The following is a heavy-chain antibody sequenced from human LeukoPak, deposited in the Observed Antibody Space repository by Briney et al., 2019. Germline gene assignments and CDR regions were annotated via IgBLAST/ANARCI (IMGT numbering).Heavy chain of an antibody. V-gene: IGHV3-23*01. J-gene: IGHJ6*02. CDR3: AKTPSDYGDSYYYGMDV. CDR2: ISGSGGST. D-gene: IGHD4-17*01. Sequence: GGSLRLSCAASGFTFSSYAMTWVRQAPGKGLEWVSAISGSGGSTYYPDSVKGRCTISRDNSKNTLYLQMNSLRAEGTAVYYCAKTPSDYGDSYYYGMDVWGQGTTVTVSS. CDR1: GFTFSSYA.